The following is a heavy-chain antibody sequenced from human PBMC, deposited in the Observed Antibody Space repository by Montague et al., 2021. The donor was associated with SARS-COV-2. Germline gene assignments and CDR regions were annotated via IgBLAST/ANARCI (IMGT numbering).Heavy chain of an antibody. D-gene: IGHD3-16*02. CDR1: GFTFGDYA. CDR2: IRSKAYGGTT. V-gene: IGHV3-49*04. Sequence: SLSLSWSASGFTFGDYAMSWVRQAPGKGLEWVGFIRSKAYGGTTEYAASVKGRFTISRDDSKSIAYLQMNSLKTEDTAVYYCTRYTPTFNDYVWGSYRYTSPGAFDIWGQGTMVTVSS. CDR3: TRYTPTFNDYVWGSYRYTSPGAFDI. J-gene: IGHJ3*02.